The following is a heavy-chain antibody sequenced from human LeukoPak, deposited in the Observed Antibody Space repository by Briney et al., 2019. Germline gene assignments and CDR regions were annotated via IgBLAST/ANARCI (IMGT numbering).Heavy chain of an antibody. CDR2: IIPIFGTA. J-gene: IGHJ2*01. D-gene: IGHD5-12*01. Sequence: SVKVSCKASGGTFSSYAISWVRQAPGQGLEWMGGIIPIFGTANYAQKFQGRVTITADESTSTAYMELSSLRSEDTAVCYCASENSGYDSWYFDLWGRGTLVTVSS. CDR1: GGTFSSYA. CDR3: ASENSGYDSWYFDL. V-gene: IGHV1-69*13.